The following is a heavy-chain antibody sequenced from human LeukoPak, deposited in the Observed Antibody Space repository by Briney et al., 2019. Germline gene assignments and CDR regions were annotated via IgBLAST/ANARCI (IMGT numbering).Heavy chain of an antibody. CDR1: GGSISSYY. CDR3: ARRIAARAFDY. V-gene: IGHV4-59*01. D-gene: IGHD6-6*01. Sequence: SETLSLTCTVSGGSISSYYWSWIRQPPGKGLEWIGYIYYSGSINYNPSLKSRVTISVDTSKNQFSLKLSSVTAADTAVYYCARRIAARAFDYWGQGTLVTVSS. CDR2: IYYSGSI. J-gene: IGHJ4*02.